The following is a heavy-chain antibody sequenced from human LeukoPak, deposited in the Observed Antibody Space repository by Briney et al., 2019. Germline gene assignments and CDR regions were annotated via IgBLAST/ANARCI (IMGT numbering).Heavy chain of an antibody. J-gene: IGHJ4*02. Sequence: GESLKISCKGSGYSFTSYWIGWVRHMPGKGLEWMGIIYPGVSDTRYSPSFQGQVTISADKSISTAYLQWSSLKASDTAVYYCARHITSDCGGDCYSYDYWGQGTLVTVSS. CDR2: IYPGVSDT. V-gene: IGHV5-51*01. CDR3: ARHITSDCGGDCYSYDY. D-gene: IGHD2-21*02. CDR1: GYSFTSYW.